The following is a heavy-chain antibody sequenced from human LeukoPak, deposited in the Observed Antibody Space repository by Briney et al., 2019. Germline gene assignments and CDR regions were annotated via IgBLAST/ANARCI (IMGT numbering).Heavy chain of an antibody. J-gene: IGHJ4*02. CDR1: GFTLRSYG. CDR3: MRDGL. D-gene: IGHD3/OR15-3a*01. V-gene: IGHV3-48*02. CDR2: ISSSSGTI. Sequence: GGSLRLSCAASGFTLRSYGMNWVRQAPGKGLEWTSDISSSSGTIYYADSVRGRFTISRDNAKNSLYLQMNSLRDEDTAVYYCMRDGLWGQGTLVTVSS.